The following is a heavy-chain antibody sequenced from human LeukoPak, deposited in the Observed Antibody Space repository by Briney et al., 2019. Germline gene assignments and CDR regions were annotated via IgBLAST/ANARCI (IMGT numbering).Heavy chain of an antibody. J-gene: IGHJ4*02. CDR1: GYTFTDYY. CDR2: VDPEDGET. D-gene: IGHD2-2*03. V-gene: IGHV1-69-2*01. CDR3: ATESGYCSSTSCYALLDY. Sequence: ASVKVSCKVSGYTFTDYYMHWVQQAPGKGLEWMGLVDPEDGETIYAEKFQGRVTITADTSTDTAYVELSSLRSEDTAVYYCATESGYCSSTSCYALLDYWGQGTLVTVSS.